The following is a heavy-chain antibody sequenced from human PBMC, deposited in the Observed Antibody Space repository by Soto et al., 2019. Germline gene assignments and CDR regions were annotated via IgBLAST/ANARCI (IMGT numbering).Heavy chain of an antibody. D-gene: IGHD6-19*01. Sequence: QLQLQESGPGLVKPSETLSLTCTVSGGSISSSSYYWGWIRQPPGKGLEWIGSIYYSGSTYYNPSLKRRVTIPVDPSKNLFSLRRSYVTVADWAVDYCSSQGSGWYPDDAFDSWCQGKMLSVSS. V-gene: IGHV4-39*01. CDR3: SSQGSGWYPDDAFDS. CDR1: GGSISSSSYY. J-gene: IGHJ3*02. CDR2: IYYSGST.